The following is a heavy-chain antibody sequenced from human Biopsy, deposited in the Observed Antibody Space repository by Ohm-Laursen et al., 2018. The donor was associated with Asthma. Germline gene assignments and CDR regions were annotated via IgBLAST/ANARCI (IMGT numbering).Heavy chain of an antibody. CDR3: ARCQVGYSSGWSLLLKKIYYSGMDV. D-gene: IGHD6-19*01. V-gene: IGHV1-69*13. J-gene: IGHJ6*02. CDR1: GGTFSNFA. Sequence: SVKVSCKSPGGTFSNFAISWVRQAPGQGLEWLGGIKAVFGTTNYAQKFQGRVTITAEDSTSTAYLELTSLRSEDTAIYYCARCQVGYSSGWSLLLKKIYYSGMDVWGQGTAVTVSS. CDR2: IKAVFGTT.